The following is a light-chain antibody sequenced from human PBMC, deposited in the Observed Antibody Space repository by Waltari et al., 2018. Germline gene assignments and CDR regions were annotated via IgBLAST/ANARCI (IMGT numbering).Light chain of an antibody. Sequence: QSALTQPRSVSGSLGQSVTISCTGTSTDVGGYNYFPWYQHRPGEAPQLIIYDVTRRPSGVPDRFSGSKSGNAASLTISGLQGEDEADYYCCSYADRFTVILFGAGTKLTVL. J-gene: IGLJ3*02. CDR2: DVT. CDR1: STDVGGYNY. CDR3: CSYADRFTVIL. V-gene: IGLV2-11*01.